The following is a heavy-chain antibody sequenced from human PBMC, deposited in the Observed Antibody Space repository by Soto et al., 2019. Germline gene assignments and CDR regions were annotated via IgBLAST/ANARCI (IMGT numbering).Heavy chain of an antibody. J-gene: IGHJ4*02. Sequence: ESGGGLVQPGGSLRLSCAGSGFIFGHFWMTWVRQAPGKGLEWVANIKQDGSEKYYVDSVKGRFTISRDNVKNSLYLQMNSLRSEDTAVYYCARGTGGATSSGKDQFDYWGQGTLVPVSS. CDR3: ARGTGGATSSGKDQFDY. V-gene: IGHV3-7*01. D-gene: IGHD1-26*01. CDR2: IKQDGSEK. CDR1: GFIFGHFW.